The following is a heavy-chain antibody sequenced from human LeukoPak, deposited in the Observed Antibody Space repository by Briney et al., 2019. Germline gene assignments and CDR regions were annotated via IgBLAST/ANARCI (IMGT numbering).Heavy chain of an antibody. V-gene: IGHV4-59*01. CDR3: ARALYYYDSRASGYYYYYMDV. Sequence: SETLSLTCTVSGGSISSYYWSWIRQPPGKGLEWIGYIYYSGSTNYNPSLKSRVTISVDTSKNQFSLKLSSVTAADTAVYYCARALYYYDSRASGYYYYYMDVWGKGTTVTVSS. D-gene: IGHD3-22*01. J-gene: IGHJ6*03. CDR2: IYYSGST. CDR1: GGSISSYY.